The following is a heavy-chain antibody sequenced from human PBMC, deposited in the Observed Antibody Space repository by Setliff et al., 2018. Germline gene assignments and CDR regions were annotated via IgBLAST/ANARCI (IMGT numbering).Heavy chain of an antibody. V-gene: IGHV4-59*08. CDR3: ARHRRDSSGNYFVGLYYFDY. Sequence: SETLSLTCTVSGASISSYYWSWIRQPPGKGLEWIGYIYYGGTTNYDPSLKSRVSISLDTSKSQFSLRLSSLTAADTAVYYCARHRRDSSGNYFVGLYYFDYWGQGTPVTVSS. CDR1: GASISSYY. J-gene: IGHJ4*02. CDR2: IYYGGTT. D-gene: IGHD3-22*01.